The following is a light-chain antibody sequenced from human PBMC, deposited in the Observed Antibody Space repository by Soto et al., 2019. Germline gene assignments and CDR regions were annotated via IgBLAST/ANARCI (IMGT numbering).Light chain of an antibody. J-gene: IGKJ4*01. V-gene: IGKV1-39*01. CDR2: GAS. CDR3: QQSYSAPPLT. CDR1: QNIGIF. Sequence: DIQMTQSPSSLSASVVDRVTITCRASQNIGIFLNWYHQKPGRAPNLLIYGASTLQNGVPSRFSGSGSGTDFSLTISSLQPEDFGTYYCQQSYSAPPLTFGAGTKVDI.